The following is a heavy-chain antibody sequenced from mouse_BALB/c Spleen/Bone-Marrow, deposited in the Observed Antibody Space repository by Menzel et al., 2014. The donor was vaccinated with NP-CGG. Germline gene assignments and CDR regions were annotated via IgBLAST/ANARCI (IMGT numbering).Heavy chain of an antibody. CDR3: ARSPSYGNYVDY. D-gene: IGHD2-10*02. CDR1: GYTFTSYV. J-gene: IGHJ4*01. V-gene: IGHV1-14*01. Sequence: VQLQQSGPELVKPGASVKMSRKASGYTFTSYVMHWVKQKPGQGLECIGYINPYNDGTKYNEKFKGKATLTSDKSSSTAYMELSSLTSEDSAVYYCARSPSYGNYVDYWGQGTSVTVSS. CDR2: INPYNDGT.